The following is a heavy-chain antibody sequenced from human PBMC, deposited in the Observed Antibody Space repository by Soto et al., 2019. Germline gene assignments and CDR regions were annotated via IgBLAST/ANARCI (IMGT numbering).Heavy chain of an antibody. D-gene: IGHD1-20*01. J-gene: IGHJ6*02. CDR2: IERDDDDK. V-gene: IGHV2-70*13. CDR3: ARSIRGPRKFNGMDV. CDR1: GFSITSPGMS. Sequence: SGPTLVNPTETLTLTCTFSGFSITSPGMSVSWIRQPPGRALEWLALIERDDDDKYYSTSLETRLTISKDTRKNQVVLTMANMDPADTATYYCARSIRGPRKFNGMDVWGQGTTVTVSS.